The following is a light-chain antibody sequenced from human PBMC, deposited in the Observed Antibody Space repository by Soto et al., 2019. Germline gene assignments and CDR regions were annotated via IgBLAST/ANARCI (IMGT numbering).Light chain of an antibody. J-gene: IGKJ3*01. CDR1: QSITTY. V-gene: IGKV1-39*01. CDR2: AAS. Sequence: DIQMTQSPSSLSASVGDRVTITCRASQSITTYLNWYQQKPGKAPKLLIYAASSLQTGVPSRFSGSGSATDFTLTIRSLQPEDFATYYCQQSYSTPFTFGPGTKVDIK. CDR3: QQSYSTPFT.